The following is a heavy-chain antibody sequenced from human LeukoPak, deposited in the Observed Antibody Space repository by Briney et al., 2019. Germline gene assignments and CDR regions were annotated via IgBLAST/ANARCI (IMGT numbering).Heavy chain of an antibody. Sequence: PGGSLRLSCAASSFTFSSYNMNWVRQAPGKGLEWVSSISSSGSYIYYRDSVKGRFTISRDNSKNTLYLQMNSLRAEDTAVYYCASGDGYCSSTSCPYGDYWGQGTLVTVSS. V-gene: IGHV3-21*01. CDR3: ASGDGYCSSTSCPYGDY. CDR2: ISSSGSYI. D-gene: IGHD2-2*03. CDR1: SFTFSSYN. J-gene: IGHJ4*02.